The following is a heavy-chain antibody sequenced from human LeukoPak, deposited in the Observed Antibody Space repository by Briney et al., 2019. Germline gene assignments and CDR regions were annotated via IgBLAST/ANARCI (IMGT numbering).Heavy chain of an antibody. Sequence: PGRSLRLSCAASGFTFSSYAMSWVRQAPGKGLEWVSSISGSDGRTYYADSVKGRFTISGDSSKNTLYLQMNSLRAEDTAVYYCAKDRGVVTIGYFQDWGQGTLVTVSS. CDR1: GFTFSSYA. D-gene: IGHD5-12*01. CDR2: ISGSDGRT. V-gene: IGHV3-23*01. CDR3: AKDRGVVTIGYFQD. J-gene: IGHJ1*01.